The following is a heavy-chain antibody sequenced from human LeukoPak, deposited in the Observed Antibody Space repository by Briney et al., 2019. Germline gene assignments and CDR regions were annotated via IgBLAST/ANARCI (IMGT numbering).Heavy chain of an antibody. Sequence: EASVKVSCKASGGTFSSYAISWVRQAPGQGLEWMGGIIPIFGTANYAQKFQGRVTITADESTSTAYMELSSLRSEDTAVYYCAREYSRGEYYLDYWGQGTLVTVSS. J-gene: IGHJ4*02. CDR1: GGTFSSYA. D-gene: IGHD6-13*01. CDR3: AREYSRGEYYLDY. CDR2: IIPIFGTA. V-gene: IGHV1-69*13.